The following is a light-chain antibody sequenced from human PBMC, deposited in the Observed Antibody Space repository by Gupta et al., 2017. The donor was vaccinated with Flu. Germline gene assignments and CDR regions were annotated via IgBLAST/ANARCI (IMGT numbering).Light chain of an antibody. V-gene: IGLV3-25*02. CDR1: PLPEEY. CDR3: QSADRSGTYWV. CDR2: KDR. Sequence: SELTQPPSLSVSPGQTARITCSGEPLPEEYVYWYQQTPGQAPVLVIYKDRDRPPGIPDRFSGSNSGTTVTLTIRGVQAEDEAEYYCQSADRSGTYWVFGGGTKLTVL. J-gene: IGLJ3*02.